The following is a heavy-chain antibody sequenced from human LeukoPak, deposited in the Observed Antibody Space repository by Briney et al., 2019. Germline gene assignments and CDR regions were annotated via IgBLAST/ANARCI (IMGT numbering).Heavy chain of an antibody. J-gene: IGHJ4*02. V-gene: IGHV4-39*07. CDR3: ARDYRLSGYYSY. CDR1: GGSISSSSYY. CDR2: IYYSGST. Sequence: SETLSLTCTVSGGSISSSSYYWGWIRQPPGKGLEWIGGIYYSGSTYYNPSLKSRVTISVDTSKNQFSLKLSSVTAADTAVYYCARDYRLSGYYSYWGQGTLVTVSS. D-gene: IGHD3-9*01.